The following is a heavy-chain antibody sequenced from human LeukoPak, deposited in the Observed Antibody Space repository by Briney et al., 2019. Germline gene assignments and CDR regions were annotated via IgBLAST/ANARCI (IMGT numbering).Heavy chain of an antibody. V-gene: IGHV4-59*01. CDR1: GGSISSYY. CDR3: ASTIDSSSWPRFDY. D-gene: IGHD6-13*01. Sequence: SETLSLTCTVSGGSISSYYWSWIRQPPGKGLEWIGYIYYSGSTNYNPSLKSRVTISVDTSKNQFSLKLSSVTAADTAVYYCASTIDSSSWPRFDYWGQGTLVTVSS. CDR2: IYYSGST. J-gene: IGHJ4*02.